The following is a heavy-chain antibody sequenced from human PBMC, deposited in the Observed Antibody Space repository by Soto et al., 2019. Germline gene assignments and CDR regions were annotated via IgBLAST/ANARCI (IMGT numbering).Heavy chain of an antibody. J-gene: IGHJ6*02. CDR1: GYTFTGYY. D-gene: IGHD2-2*01. V-gene: IGHV1-2*02. CDR3: ARDRGAQLNYYYGMDV. CDR2: INPNSGGT. Sequence: ASVKVSCKASGYTFTGYYMHWVRQAPGQGLEWMGWINPNSGGTNYAQKFQGRVTMTRDTSISTAYMELSRLRSDDAAVYYCARDRGAQLNYYYGMDVWGQGTTVTVSS.